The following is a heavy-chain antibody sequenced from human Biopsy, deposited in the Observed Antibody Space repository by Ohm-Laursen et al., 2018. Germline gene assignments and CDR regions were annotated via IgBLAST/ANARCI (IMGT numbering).Heavy chain of an antibody. CDR1: GGSISSNYYY. D-gene: IGHD2-15*01. CDR3: ARHGSQGYCTGGSCVDY. CDR2: IYYRGNT. J-gene: IGHJ4*02. Sequence: SDTLSLTCTVSGGSISSNYYYWGWIRQPPGKGLGWIGSIYYRGNTNYNPSLKSRVTISVDTSKNQFSLKLSSATAADTAVFYCARHGSQGYCTGGSCVDYWGQGALVTVSS. V-gene: IGHV4-39*01.